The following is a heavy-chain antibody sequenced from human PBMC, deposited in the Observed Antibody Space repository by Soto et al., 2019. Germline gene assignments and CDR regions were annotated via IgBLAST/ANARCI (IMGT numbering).Heavy chain of an antibody. CDR1: GFTFSSYA. CDR3: ARDRGFGFDP. Sequence: GGSLRLSCAASGFTFSSYAMHWVRQAPGKGLEYVSAISSNGGSTYYANSVKGRFTISRDNSKNTLYLQMGSLRAEDMAVYYCARDRGFGFDPWGQGTLVTVSS. CDR2: ISSNGGST. V-gene: IGHV3-64*01. D-gene: IGHD3-10*01. J-gene: IGHJ5*02.